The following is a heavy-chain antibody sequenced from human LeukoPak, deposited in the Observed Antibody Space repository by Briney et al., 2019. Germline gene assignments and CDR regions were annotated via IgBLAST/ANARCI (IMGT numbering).Heavy chain of an antibody. Sequence: PGGSLRLSCAASGVPVSSTYMNWVRQAPGEGLEWISVIYNEGSTFYADPVECRFNISRDNHKHTLYLQMHSLKAEDTAVYYCARDPDDVAVVAQWGQGTLVTVSS. J-gene: IGHJ1*01. CDR2: IYNEGST. D-gene: IGHD1-14*01. CDR3: ARDPDDVAVVAQ. V-gene: IGHV3-53*01. CDR1: GVPVSSTY.